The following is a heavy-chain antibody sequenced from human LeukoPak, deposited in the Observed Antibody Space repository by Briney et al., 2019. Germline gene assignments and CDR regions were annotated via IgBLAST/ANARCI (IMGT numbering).Heavy chain of an antibody. CDR2: ISWNSGSI. D-gene: IGHD3-10*01. CDR3: AKDSVGGYCGSGSYPGFDP. V-gene: IGHV3-9*01. Sequence: GGSLRLSCAASGFTFDDYAMHWVRHAPGKGLEWVSGISWNSGSIGYADSVKGRFTISRDNAKNSLSLQMNSLRAEDTALYYCAKDSVGGYCGSGSYPGFDPWGQGTLVTVSS. J-gene: IGHJ5*02. CDR1: GFTFDDYA.